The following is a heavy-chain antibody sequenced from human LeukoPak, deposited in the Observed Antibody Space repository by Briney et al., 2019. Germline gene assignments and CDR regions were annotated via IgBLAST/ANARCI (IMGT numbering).Heavy chain of an antibody. J-gene: IGHJ5*02. D-gene: IGHD6-13*01. CDR1: GFTFSSYS. CDR2: ISSPSSTI. CDR3: ARDKGIAGAALFDP. Sequence: GGSLRLSCAASGFTFSSYSMNWVRQAPGKGLEWVSYISSPSSTIYYADSVKGRFTISRDNAKSSLYLQMNSLRAEDTAVYYCARDKGIAGAALFDPWGQGTLVTVSS. V-gene: IGHV3-48*01.